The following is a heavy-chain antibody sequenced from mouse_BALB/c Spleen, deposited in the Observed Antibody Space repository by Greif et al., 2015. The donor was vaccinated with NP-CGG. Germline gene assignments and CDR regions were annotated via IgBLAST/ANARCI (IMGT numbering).Heavy chain of an antibody. J-gene: IGHJ4*01. CDR1: GYTFTSYW. CDR2: INPSNGRT. D-gene: IGHD2-4*01. Sequence: VKLMESGAELVKPGASVKLSCKASGYTFTSYWMHWVKQRPGQGLEWIGEINPSNGRTNYNEKFKSKATLTVDKSSSTAYMQLSSLTSEDPAVYYCARRMDYGEGAMDYWGQGTSVTASS. V-gene: IGHV1S81*02. CDR3: ARRMDYGEGAMDY.